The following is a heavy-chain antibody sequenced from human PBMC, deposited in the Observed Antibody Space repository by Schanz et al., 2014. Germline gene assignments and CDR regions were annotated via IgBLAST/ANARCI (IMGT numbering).Heavy chain of an antibody. V-gene: IGHV1-46*01. D-gene: IGHD3-22*01. CDR1: GYTFTRHY. CDR3: ARDIQYHYDTSGPVGAFDI. J-gene: IGHJ3*02. Sequence: QVQLVQSGAEVKKPGASVKVSCKASGYTFTRHYMHWVRQAPGQGLEWMGIIHSTGGTTSHAQKFQGRVTMTRDTSTSTVYMELSSLRSEDTAVYYCARDIQYHYDTSGPVGAFDIWGQGTVVTVSS. CDR2: IHSTGGTT.